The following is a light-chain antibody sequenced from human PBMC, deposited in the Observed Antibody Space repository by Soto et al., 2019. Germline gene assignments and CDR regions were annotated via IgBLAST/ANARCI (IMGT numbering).Light chain of an antibody. CDR2: EVT. CDR1: SSDIGDYNY. J-gene: IGLJ1*01. V-gene: IGLV2-8*01. Sequence: QSALTQPPSASGSPGQSVTFSCTGTSSDIGDYNYVSWYQQHPGKAPKLMIYEVTKRPSGVPDRFSGSKSGNTASLTVSGLQADDEADYYCSSYVGNNNYVFGTGTKV. CDR3: SSYVGNNNYV.